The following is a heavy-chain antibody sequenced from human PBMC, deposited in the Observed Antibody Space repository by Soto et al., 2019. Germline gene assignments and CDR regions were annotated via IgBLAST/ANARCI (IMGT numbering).Heavy chain of an antibody. D-gene: IGHD6-19*01. V-gene: IGHV3-13*01. J-gene: IGHJ4*02. CDR3: ARGSVAGPHFDH. Sequence: GGSLRLSCAASGFTFSNYDMYWVRQVTGKGLEWVSTIGTAGDTYYPDSVKGRFTISRENAKNSLYLQMNTLRAGDTAVYYCARGSVAGPHFDHWGQGTLVTVSS. CDR2: IGTAGDT. CDR1: GFTFSNYD.